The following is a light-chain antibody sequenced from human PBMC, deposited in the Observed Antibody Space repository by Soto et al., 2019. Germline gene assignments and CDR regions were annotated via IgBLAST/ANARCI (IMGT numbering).Light chain of an antibody. CDR1: TSDVGGYNY. CDR3: TSYTSSSTWV. V-gene: IGLV2-14*01. CDR2: EVS. Sequence: QSVLTQPASVSGSPGQSITISCTGTTSDVGGYNYVSWFQQYPGKAPKLKIYEVSNRPSGVSNRFSGSKSGNTASLTISDLQAEDEADYYCTSYTSSSTWVFGGGIKLTVL. J-gene: IGLJ3*02.